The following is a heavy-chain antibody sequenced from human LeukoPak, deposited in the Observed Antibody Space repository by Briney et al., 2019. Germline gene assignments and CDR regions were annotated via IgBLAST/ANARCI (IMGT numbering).Heavy chain of an antibody. CDR1: GFTVSSNY. V-gene: IGHV3-66*01. D-gene: IGHD4-23*01. Sequence: GGSLRLSCAASGFTVSSNYMSWVRQAPGKGLEWVSVIYSGGSPYYADSVKGRFTISRDNSKNTLYLQLNSLRAEDTAVYYCTTVGDYVGEASFDYWGHGTLVTVSS. CDR2: IYSGGSP. J-gene: IGHJ4*01. CDR3: TTVGDYVGEASFDY.